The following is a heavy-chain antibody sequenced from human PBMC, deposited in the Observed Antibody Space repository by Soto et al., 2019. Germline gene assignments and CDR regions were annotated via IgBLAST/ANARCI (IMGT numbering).Heavy chain of an antibody. CDR2: IYHSGST. D-gene: IGHD3-3*01. J-gene: IGHJ3*02. CDR1: GGSISSYD. CDR3: ARGLDSPRSRGAFDI. Sequence: SETLSLTCTVSGGSISSYDWSWIRQPPGKGLEWIGDIYHSGSTNYNPSLKSRVTISVDTSKNQFSLKLSSVTAADTAVYYCARGLDSPRSRGAFDIWGQGTMVTVSS. V-gene: IGHV4-59*12.